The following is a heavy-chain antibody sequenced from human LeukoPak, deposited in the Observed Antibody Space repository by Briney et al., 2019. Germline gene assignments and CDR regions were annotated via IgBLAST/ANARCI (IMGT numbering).Heavy chain of an antibody. D-gene: IGHD3-10*01. J-gene: IGHJ4*02. CDR2: ISKDENEK. V-gene: IGHV3-30-3*01. Sequence: PGGSLRLSCAASGFTFSYYAMHWVRQAPGKGPEWVGIISKDENEKKYADSVKGRFTISRDNSKNTLFLQMNSLRAEDTAVYYCASVLWFGGIFFDYWGQGTLVTVSS. CDR3: ASVLWFGGIFFDY. CDR1: GFTFSYYA.